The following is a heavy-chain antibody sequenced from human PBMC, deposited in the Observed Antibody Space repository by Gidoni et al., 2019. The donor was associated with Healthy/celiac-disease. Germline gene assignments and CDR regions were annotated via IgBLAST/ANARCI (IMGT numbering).Heavy chain of an antibody. CDR2: IYHSGST. Sequence: TSGYYWGWIRQPPGKGLEWIGSIYHSGSTYYNPSLKSRVTISVDTSKNQFSPKLSSVTAADTAVYYCARMYYYASSDWYFDLWGRGTLVTVSS. J-gene: IGHJ2*01. D-gene: IGHD3-22*01. CDR1: TSGYY. V-gene: IGHV4-38-2*01. CDR3: ARMYYYASSDWYFDL.